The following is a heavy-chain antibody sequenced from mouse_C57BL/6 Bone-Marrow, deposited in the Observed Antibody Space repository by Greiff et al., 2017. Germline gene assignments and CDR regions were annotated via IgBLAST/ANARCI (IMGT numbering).Heavy chain of an antibody. J-gene: IGHJ1*03. V-gene: IGHV1-55*01. D-gene: IGHD2-5*01. Sequence: QVQLQQPGAELVKPGASVKMSCKASGYTFTSYWITWVKQRPGQGLEWIGDIDPGSGSTNYNEKFKSKATLTVDTSSSTAYMQLSSLTSEDSAVYYCARPGYNNCWYFDVWGTGTTVTVSS. CDR2: IDPGSGST. CDR3: ARPGYNNCWYFDV. CDR1: GYTFTSYW.